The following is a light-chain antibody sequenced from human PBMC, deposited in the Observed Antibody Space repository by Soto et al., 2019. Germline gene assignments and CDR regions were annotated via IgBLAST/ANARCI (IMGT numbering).Light chain of an antibody. J-gene: IGLJ3*02. V-gene: IGLV1-40*01. CDR3: QSYDSSLSAL. CDR2: GNS. Sequence: QSVLTQPPSVSGAPGQRVPISCTGSSSTIGAGYDVHWYQQLPGTAPKLLTYGNSNRPSGVPDRFSGSKSGTSASLAITGLQAEDEADYYCQSYDSSLSALFGGGTKLTVL. CDR1: SSTIGAGYD.